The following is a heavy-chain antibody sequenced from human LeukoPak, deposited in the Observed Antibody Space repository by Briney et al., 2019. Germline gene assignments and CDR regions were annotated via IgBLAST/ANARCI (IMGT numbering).Heavy chain of an antibody. Sequence: PGGSLRLSCAASGFTFSTYGMHWVRQAPGKGLEWVAVISYDGSDKYYADSVKGRFTISRDNSKNTLYLQMNSLRAEDTAVYYCAKGTTVYLHKFDYWGQGTLVTVSS. CDR3: AKGTTVYLHKFDY. J-gene: IGHJ4*02. D-gene: IGHD4-17*01. CDR1: GFTFSTYG. V-gene: IGHV3-30*18. CDR2: ISYDGSDK.